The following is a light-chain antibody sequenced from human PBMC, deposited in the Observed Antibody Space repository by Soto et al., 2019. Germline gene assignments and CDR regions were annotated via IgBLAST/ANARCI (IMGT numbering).Light chain of an antibody. V-gene: IGKV1-39*01. Sequence: EIQMTQSPTCLSASVGDRVTITCRASQSISSYLNWYQQKPGKAPKLLIYAASSLQSGVPSRFSGSGSGTDFTLTISSLQPEDFATYSCQQSYNTHWTFCQGTKVDIK. CDR3: QQSYNTHWT. CDR1: QSISSY. J-gene: IGKJ1*01. CDR2: AAS.